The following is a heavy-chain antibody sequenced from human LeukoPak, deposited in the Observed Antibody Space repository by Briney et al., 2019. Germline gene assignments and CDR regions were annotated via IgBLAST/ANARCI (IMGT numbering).Heavy chain of an antibody. CDR3: ARDSRDGYYRPDYFDY. J-gene: IGHJ4*02. CDR1: GLTFSSYS. CDR2: ISSSSSYI. Sequence: GVALRLSCAASGLTFSSYSMNWVRQGPGKVQKRVSSISSSSSYIYYADSVKGRFTISRDNAKNSLYLQMNSLRAEDTAVYYCARDSRDGYYRPDYFDYWGQGILVTVSS. V-gene: IGHV3-21*01. D-gene: IGHD5-24*01.